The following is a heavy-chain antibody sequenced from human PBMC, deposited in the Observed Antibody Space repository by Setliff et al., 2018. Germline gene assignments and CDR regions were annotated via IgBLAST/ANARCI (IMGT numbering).Heavy chain of an antibody. V-gene: IGHV4-39*01. CDR2: IYYSGST. CDR1: GGSISSSSYY. J-gene: IGHJ4*02. CDR3: ARPRGGVEGYFDY. D-gene: IGHD2-15*01. Sequence: SETLSLTCTVSGGSISSSSYYWGWIRQPPGKGLEWIGSIYYSGSTYYNPSLRSRVTISMDTSKNQSSLKLSSVTAADTAVYYCARPRGGVEGYFDYWGQGTLVTVSS.